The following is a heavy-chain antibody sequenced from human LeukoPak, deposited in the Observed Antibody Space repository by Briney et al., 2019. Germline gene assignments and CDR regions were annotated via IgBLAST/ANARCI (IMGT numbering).Heavy chain of an antibody. J-gene: IGHJ4*02. V-gene: IGHV3-23*01. CDR2: ISGSGGST. CDR1: GFTFSSYA. Sequence: GGSLRLSCAASGFTFSSYAMSWVRQAPGKGLEWVSAISGSGGSTYYADSVKGRFTISRDNSKNTLYLQMNSLRAEDTAVYYCAKVGYDSGGYYYEVRYYFDYWGQGTLVTVSS. CDR3: AKVGYDSGGYYYEVRYYFDY. D-gene: IGHD3-22*01.